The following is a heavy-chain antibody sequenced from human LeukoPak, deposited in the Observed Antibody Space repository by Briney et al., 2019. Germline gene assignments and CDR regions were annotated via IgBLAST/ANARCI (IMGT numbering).Heavy chain of an antibody. CDR3: ARGYSSSWYGALQYFDY. J-gene: IGHJ4*02. V-gene: IGHV4-4*07. CDR1: GGSISSYY. CDR2: IYTSGST. D-gene: IGHD6-13*01. Sequence: PETLSLTCTVSGGSISSYYWSWIRQPAGKGLEWIGRIYTSGSTNYNPSLKSRVTMSVDTSKNQFSLKLSSVTAADTAVYYCARGYSSSWYGALQYFDYWGQGTLVTVSS.